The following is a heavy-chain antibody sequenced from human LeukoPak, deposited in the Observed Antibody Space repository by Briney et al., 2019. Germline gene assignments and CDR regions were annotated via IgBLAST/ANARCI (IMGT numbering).Heavy chain of an antibody. V-gene: IGHV3-49*04. Sequence: GGSLRLSCTASGFTFGDYAMSWVRQAPGKRLEWVGFIRSKAYGGTTEYAASVKGRFTISRDDSKSIAYLQMNSLKTEDTAVYYCTRNSGYDKNHDYWGQGTLVTVSS. CDR3: TRNSGYDKNHDY. J-gene: IGHJ4*02. CDR1: GFTFGDYA. CDR2: IRSKAYGGTT. D-gene: IGHD5-12*01.